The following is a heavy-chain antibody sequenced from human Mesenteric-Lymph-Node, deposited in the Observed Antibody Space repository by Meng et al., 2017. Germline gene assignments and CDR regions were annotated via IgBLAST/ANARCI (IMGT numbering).Heavy chain of an antibody. V-gene: IGHV1-18*01. CDR3: ARESDYGGNFDY. CDR2: ISPYNGYT. D-gene: IGHD4-23*01. Sequence: ASVKVSCKASGYIFTSYSITWVRQAPGQGLEWMGWISPYNGYTKTAQMLQGRVTMTRDTSTSTVYMELSSLRSEDTAVYYCARESDYGGNFDYWGQGTLVTVSS. CDR1: GYIFTSYS. J-gene: IGHJ4*02.